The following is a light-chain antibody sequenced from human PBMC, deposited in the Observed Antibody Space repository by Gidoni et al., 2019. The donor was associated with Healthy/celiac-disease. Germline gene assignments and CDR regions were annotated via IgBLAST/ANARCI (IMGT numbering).Light chain of an antibody. Sequence: QSVLTQPPSVSAAPGQRVTISCTGSSSNIWAGYDVHWYQQLPGTAPKLLIYGNSNRPSGVPDRFSGSKSGTSASLAITGLQAEDEADYYCQSYDSSLSGYVVFGGGTKLTVL. J-gene: IGLJ2*01. CDR2: GNS. CDR3: QSYDSSLSGYVV. V-gene: IGLV1-40*01. CDR1: SSNIWAGYD.